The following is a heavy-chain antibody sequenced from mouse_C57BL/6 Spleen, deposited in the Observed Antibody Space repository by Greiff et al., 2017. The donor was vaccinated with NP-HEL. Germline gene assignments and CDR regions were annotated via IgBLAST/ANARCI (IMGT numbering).Heavy chain of an antibody. Sequence: QLQQSGAELMKPGASVKLSCKATGYTFTSYWITWVKQRPGQGLEWIGDIYPGSGSTNYNEKFKSKATLTVDTSSSTAYMQLSSLTSEDSAVYYCARSPIITTVVGNYFDYWGQGTTLTVSS. J-gene: IGHJ2*01. D-gene: IGHD1-1*01. CDR3: ARSPIITTVVGNYFDY. CDR2: IYPGSGST. V-gene: IGHV1-55*01. CDR1: GYTFTSYW.